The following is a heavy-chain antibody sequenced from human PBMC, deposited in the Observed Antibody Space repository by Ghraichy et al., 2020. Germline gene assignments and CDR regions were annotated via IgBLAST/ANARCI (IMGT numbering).Heavy chain of an antibody. J-gene: IGHJ4*02. CDR2: ISGSGGST. D-gene: IGHD5-18*01. Sequence: GGSLRLSCAASGFTFSSYAMSWVRQAPGKGLEWVSAISGSGGSTYYADSVKGRFTISRDNSKNTLYLQMNSLRAEDTAVYYCAKGDSYGQKGGYYFDYWGQGTLVTVSS. V-gene: IGHV3-23*01. CDR1: GFTFSSYA. CDR3: AKGDSYGQKGGYYFDY.